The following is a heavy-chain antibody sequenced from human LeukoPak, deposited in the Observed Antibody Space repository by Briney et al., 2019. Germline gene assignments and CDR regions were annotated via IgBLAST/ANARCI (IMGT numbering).Heavy chain of an antibody. Sequence: PGGSLRLSCAASGFSYINYAMSWVRRAPGKGLEWVAAITASGSITYHADSVKGRFTVSRDNPKKTMYLQMDSLRVADTAVYYCAKGTGSHYFYYYMDVWGKGTTVSVS. J-gene: IGHJ6*03. CDR1: GFSYINYA. CDR2: ITASGSIT. V-gene: IGHV3-23*01. CDR3: AKGTGSHYFYYYMDV. D-gene: IGHD6-19*01.